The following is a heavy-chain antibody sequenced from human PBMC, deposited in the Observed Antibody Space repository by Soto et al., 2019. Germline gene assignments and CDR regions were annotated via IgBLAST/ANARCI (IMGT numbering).Heavy chain of an antibody. CDR2: INHSGST. J-gene: IGHJ4*02. D-gene: IGHD3-10*01. CDR3: ARGGQITMVRGVQIDY. CDR1: GGSFSGYY. V-gene: IGHV4-34*01. Sequence: SETLSLTCAVYGGSFSGYYWSWIRQPPGKGLEWIGEINHSGSTNYNPSLKSRVTISVDTSKNQFSLKLSSVTAADTAVYYCARGGQITMVRGVQIDYWGQGTLVTVSS.